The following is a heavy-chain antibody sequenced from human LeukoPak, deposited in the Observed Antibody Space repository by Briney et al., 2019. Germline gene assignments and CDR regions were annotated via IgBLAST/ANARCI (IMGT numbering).Heavy chain of an antibody. Sequence: ASVKVSCKASGYTFTDYYMHWVRQAPGQGLEWMGWINPNSGGTNYAQKFQGRVTMTRDTSISTAYMELSRLRSDDTAVYYCAGTGSSSSSYYYYYMDVWGKGTTVTVSS. J-gene: IGHJ6*03. V-gene: IGHV1-2*02. CDR3: AGTGSSSSSYYYYYMDV. D-gene: IGHD6-6*01. CDR2: INPNSGGT. CDR1: GYTFTDYY.